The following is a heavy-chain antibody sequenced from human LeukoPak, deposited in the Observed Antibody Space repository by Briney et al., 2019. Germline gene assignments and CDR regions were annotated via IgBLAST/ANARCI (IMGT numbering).Heavy chain of an antibody. V-gene: IGHV1-69*04. D-gene: IGHD6-19*01. Sequence: ASVKVSCKASGGTFSSYAISWVRQAPGQGLEWMGRIIPILGIANYAQKFQGRVTITADKSTSTAYMELSSLRSEDTAVYYCAGSQWLGDDAFDIWGQGTMVTVSS. CDR1: GGTFSSYA. CDR2: IIPILGIA. CDR3: AGSQWLGDDAFDI. J-gene: IGHJ3*02.